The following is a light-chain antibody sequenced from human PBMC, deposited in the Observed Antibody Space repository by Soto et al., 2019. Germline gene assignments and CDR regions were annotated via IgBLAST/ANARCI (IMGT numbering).Light chain of an antibody. CDR3: QHRSSWPPT. V-gene: IGKV3-11*01. Sequence: EIVLTQSPATLSLSPGERATLSCRASESVSRYLAWYQQKPGQAPRLLIYDASNRATAIPARFSGSGSGTDFTLTISSLEPEDFAVYYCQHRSSWPPTFGPGTKVDVK. J-gene: IGKJ3*01. CDR2: DAS. CDR1: ESVSRY.